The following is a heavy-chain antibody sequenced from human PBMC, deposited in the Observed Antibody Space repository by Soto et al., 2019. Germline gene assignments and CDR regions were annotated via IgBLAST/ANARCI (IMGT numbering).Heavy chain of an antibody. V-gene: IGHV3-11*06. Sequence: QVQLVESGGGLVKPGGSLRLSCAASGFTFSDYYMSWIRQAPGKGLEWVSYISSSSSYTNYADSVKGRFTISRDNAKKSLYLQMNSLRAEDTAVYYCAAGAPVDTAMVTFDYWGQGTLVTVSS. D-gene: IGHD5-18*01. CDR1: GFTFSDYY. CDR2: ISSSSSYT. J-gene: IGHJ4*02. CDR3: AAGAPVDTAMVTFDY.